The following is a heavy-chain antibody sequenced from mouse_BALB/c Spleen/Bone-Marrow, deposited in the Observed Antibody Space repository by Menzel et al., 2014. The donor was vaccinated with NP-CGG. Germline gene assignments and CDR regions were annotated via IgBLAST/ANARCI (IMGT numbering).Heavy chain of an antibody. CDR2: ISNGGGST. D-gene: IGHD2-3*01. CDR3: ARPLYDGYYVAY. Sequence: EVQLVESGGGLVQPGGSLKLSCATSGFTFSDYYMYWVRQTPGKRLEWVAYISNGGGSTYYPDTVKGRFIISRDNAKNTLYLQMSRLKSEDTAMYYCARPLYDGYYVAYWGQGTLVTVSA. J-gene: IGHJ3*01. V-gene: IGHV5-12*02. CDR1: GFTFSDYY.